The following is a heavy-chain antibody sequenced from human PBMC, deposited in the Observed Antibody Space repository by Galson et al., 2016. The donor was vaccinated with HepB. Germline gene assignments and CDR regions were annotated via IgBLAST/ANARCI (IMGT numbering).Heavy chain of an antibody. CDR2: INHSGST. CDR1: GGPFSGYY. D-gene: IGHD2-15*01. J-gene: IGHJ4*02. Sequence: SETLSPTCAVYGGPFSGYYWSWIRQPPGKGLEWIGEINHSGSTNYNPSLRSRVTISVATSKNQFSLSLTSVTAADTALYYCARVGGPVLSFDYWGQGTLVTVSS. CDR3: ARVGGPVLSFDY. V-gene: IGHV4-34*01.